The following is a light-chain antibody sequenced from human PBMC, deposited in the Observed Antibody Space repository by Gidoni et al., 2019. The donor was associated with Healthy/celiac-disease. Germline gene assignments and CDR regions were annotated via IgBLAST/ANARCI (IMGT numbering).Light chain of an antibody. J-gene: IGLJ1*01. CDR2: DVS. CDR1: SSDVGSFNY. V-gene: IGLV2-14*03. Sequence: PVLTQPVSVCGFPGTQITISCSGTSSDVGSFNYVPWYQHHPGKAPKLMIYDVSNRPSGVSIRFSGSKSGNTASQAISGRQAEDEADYYCSSYTSSSTLSVFGTGTKVTVL. CDR3: SSYTSSSTLSV.